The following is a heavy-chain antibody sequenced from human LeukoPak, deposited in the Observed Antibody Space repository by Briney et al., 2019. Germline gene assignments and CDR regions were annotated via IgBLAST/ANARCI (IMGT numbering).Heavy chain of an antibody. CDR2: INHSGST. CDR1: GGSFSGYY. J-gene: IGHJ6*04. Sequence: SETLSLTCAVYGGSFSGYYWSWIRQPPGKGLEWIGEINHSGSTNYNPSLKSRVTISVDTSKNQFSLKLSSVTVADTAVYYCARRRVYGASADVWGKGTTVTISS. V-gene: IGHV4-34*01. CDR3: ARRRVYGASADV. D-gene: IGHD4-17*01.